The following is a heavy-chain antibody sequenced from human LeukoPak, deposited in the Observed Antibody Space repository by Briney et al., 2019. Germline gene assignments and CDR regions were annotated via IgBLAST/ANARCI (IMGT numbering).Heavy chain of an antibody. D-gene: IGHD3-3*01. CDR1: GGSISSYY. V-gene: IGHV4-4*07. CDR2: IYTSGST. CDR3: ARGQNTIFGVVISFDY. J-gene: IGHJ4*02. Sequence: SETLSLTCTVSGGSISSYYWSWIRQPAGKGLEWIGRIYTSGSTNYNPSLKSRVTMSVDTSKNQFSLKLSSVTAADTAVYYCARGQNTIFGVVISFDYWGQGTLVTVSS.